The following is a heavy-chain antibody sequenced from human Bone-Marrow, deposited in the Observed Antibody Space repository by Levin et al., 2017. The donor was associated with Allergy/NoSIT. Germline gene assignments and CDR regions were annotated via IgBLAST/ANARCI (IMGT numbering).Heavy chain of an antibody. CDR3: ARVPFSGDQYVYYMDV. Sequence: GGSLRLSCAASGFSISVYAMHWVRQAPGKGQEWVAALWFGGNKQTYADSVKGRFTISRDESKNILFLQMNSLRGDDTAVYHCARVPFSGDQYVYYMDVWGNGTSVTVS. D-gene: IGHD3-16*01. CDR1: GFSISVYA. CDR2: LWFGGNKQ. J-gene: IGHJ6*03. V-gene: IGHV3-33*01.